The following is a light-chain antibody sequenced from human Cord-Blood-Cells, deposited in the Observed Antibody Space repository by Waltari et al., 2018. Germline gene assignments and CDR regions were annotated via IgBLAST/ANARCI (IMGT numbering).Light chain of an antibody. V-gene: IGKV1-39*01. CDR1: QSIRSY. CDR3: QQSYSTPYS. Sequence: DIQMPQPPSSLSASVGETVTIPCRATQSIRSYLNWYQQKPGKAPKLLIYAAPSVQSGVPSRFSGSGSGTDFTLTISSLQPEDFATYYCQQSYSTPYSFGQGTKLEIK. CDR2: AAP. J-gene: IGKJ2*03.